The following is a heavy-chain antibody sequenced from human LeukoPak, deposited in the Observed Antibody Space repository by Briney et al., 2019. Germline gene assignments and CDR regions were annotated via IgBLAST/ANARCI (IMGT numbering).Heavy chain of an antibody. CDR2: IFATGST. CDR3: ARVIWVAAAGGFFDP. J-gene: IGHJ5*02. Sequence: PSETLSLTCTVSGGSISSGNYYWSWIRQPAGKGLEWIGRIFATGSTDYNPSLKSRITISVDTSKNQFSLKLSSVTAADTAVYYCARVIWVAAAGGFFDPWGQGTLVTVSS. V-gene: IGHV4-61*02. D-gene: IGHD6-13*01. CDR1: GGSISSGNYY.